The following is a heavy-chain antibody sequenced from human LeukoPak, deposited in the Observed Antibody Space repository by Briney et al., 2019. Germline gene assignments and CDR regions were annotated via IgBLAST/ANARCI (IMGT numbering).Heavy chain of an antibody. CDR3: ARQMTSTRLFDS. D-gene: IGHD5/OR15-5a*01. J-gene: IGHJ4*02. V-gene: IGHV3-30*04. CDR1: GFIFSDHA. Sequence: GGSLRLSCVASGFIFSDHAFHWVRQSPDKGLEWVALIGSDGTKKYYADSVQGRFTVSRENSKNTLFLQINTVRADDTAVYFCARQMTSTRLFDSWGQGTLVTVSS. CDR2: IGSDGTKK.